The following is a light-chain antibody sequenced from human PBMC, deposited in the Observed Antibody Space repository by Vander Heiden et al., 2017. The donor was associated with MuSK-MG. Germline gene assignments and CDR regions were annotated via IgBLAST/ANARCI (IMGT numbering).Light chain of an antibody. CDR3: QQYNNWPRT. Sequence: EIVLTQSPATLSVSPGERVTLSCRASQSVSTNLAWYQQKPGQTPRLLIYDASSRARGVPARFSGSGSGTEFTLTISSLQSGDFAVYHCQQYNNWPRTFGQGTKVEI. CDR1: QSVSTN. J-gene: IGKJ1*01. V-gene: IGKV3-15*01. CDR2: DAS.